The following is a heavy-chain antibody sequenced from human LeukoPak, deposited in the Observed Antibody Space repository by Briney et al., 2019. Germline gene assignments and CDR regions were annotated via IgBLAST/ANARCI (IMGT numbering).Heavy chain of an antibody. J-gene: IGHJ5*02. CDR2: IIPILGIA. V-gene: IGHV1-69*04. CDR1: GGTFSSYA. Sequence: ASVKVSCKASGGTFSSYAISWVRQAPGQGLEWMGRIIPILGIANYAQKFQGRVTITADKSTSTAYMELSSLRSEDTAVYYCARGIGLGYCSSTSCYFYNWFDPWGQGTLVTVSS. D-gene: IGHD2-2*01. CDR3: ARGIGLGYCSSTSCYFYNWFDP.